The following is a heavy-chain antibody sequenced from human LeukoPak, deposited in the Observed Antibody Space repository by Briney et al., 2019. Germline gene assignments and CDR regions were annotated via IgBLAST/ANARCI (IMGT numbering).Heavy chain of an antibody. J-gene: IGHJ4*02. CDR1: GFTFSSHE. CDR2: ISNSGSTI. D-gene: IGHD5-18*01. V-gene: IGHV3-48*03. Sequence: GGSLRLSCAASGFTFSSHEMNWVRQAPGKGLEWVPYISNSGSTIYYADSVRGRFTISRDNAKNSLYLQMNSLRAEDTAVYYCARRGIQLWPHDDYWGQGTLVTVSS. CDR3: ARRGIQLWPHDDY.